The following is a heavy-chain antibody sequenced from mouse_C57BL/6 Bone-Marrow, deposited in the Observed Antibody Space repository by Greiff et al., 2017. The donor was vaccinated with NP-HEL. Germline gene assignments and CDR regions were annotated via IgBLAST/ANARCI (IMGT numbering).Heavy chain of an antibody. Sequence: QVQLQQPGAELVKPGASVKLSCKASGYTFTSYWMHWVKQRPGQGLEWIGMIHPNSGSTNYNEKFKSKATLPVDKSSSTAYMQLSSLTSADSAVYYWGRWGTETRYFDVGGTGTTVTVSA. J-gene: IGHJ1*03. V-gene: IGHV1-64*01. CDR2: IHPNSGST. CDR1: GYTFTSYW. CDR3: GRWGTETRYFDV. D-gene: IGHD4-1*01.